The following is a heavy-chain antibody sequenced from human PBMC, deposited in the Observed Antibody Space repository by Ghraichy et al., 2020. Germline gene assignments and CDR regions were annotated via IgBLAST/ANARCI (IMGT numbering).Heavy chain of an antibody. CDR3: ARYSIVVVTENWFDP. D-gene: IGHD2-21*02. CDR2: IYYSGST. J-gene: IGHJ5*02. Sequence: SETLSLTCTVSGGSISSGDYYWSWIRQPPGKGLEWIGYIYYSGSTYYNPSLKSRVTISVDTSKNQFSLKLSSVTAADTAVYYCARYSIVVVTENWFDPWGQGTLVTVSS. CDR1: GGSISSGDYY. V-gene: IGHV4-30-4*08.